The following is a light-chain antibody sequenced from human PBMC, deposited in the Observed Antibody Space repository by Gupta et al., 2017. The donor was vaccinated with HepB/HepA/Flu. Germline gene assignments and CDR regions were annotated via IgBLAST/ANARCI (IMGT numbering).Light chain of an antibody. CDR1: SSNIGAGYD. Sequence: QSVLTQPPSVSGAPGQRVTSSCTRSSSNIGAGYDVHWYQQLPGTAPKLLIYGNSNRPSGVPDRFSGSKSGTSASLAITGLQAEDEADYYCQSYDSSLSGVVFGGGTKLTVL. J-gene: IGLJ2*01. CDR2: GNS. V-gene: IGLV1-40*01. CDR3: QSYDSSLSGVV.